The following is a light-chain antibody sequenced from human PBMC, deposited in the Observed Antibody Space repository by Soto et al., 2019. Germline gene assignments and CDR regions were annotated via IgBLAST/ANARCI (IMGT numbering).Light chain of an antibody. CDR2: EVS. CDR3: SSYVSGSTLV. J-gene: IGLJ2*01. V-gene: IGLV2-14*01. CDR1: SRDVGGYNF. Sequence: QSALTQSASVSGSPGQSITISCTGTSRDVGGYNFVSWYQQHPGKAPKLIIFEVSIRLSGVSDRFSGSKSGNTASLTISGLQAEDEAYYYCSSYVSGSTLVFGGGTKLPS.